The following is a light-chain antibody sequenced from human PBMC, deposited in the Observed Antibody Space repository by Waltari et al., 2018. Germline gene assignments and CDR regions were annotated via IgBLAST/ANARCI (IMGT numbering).Light chain of an antibody. CDR3: QQYYSIPLS. J-gene: IGKJ4*01. CDR1: QSVLSNSKNKNY. Sequence: DIVVTQSPDSRAVSLGERATIHCKSSQSVLSNSKNKNYLAWYQQKPGQPPKLLIYCASTRESGVPDRFSGSGSGTEFTLTISSLQAEDVALYYCQQYYSIPLSFGGGTKVEIK. CDR2: CAS. V-gene: IGKV4-1*01.